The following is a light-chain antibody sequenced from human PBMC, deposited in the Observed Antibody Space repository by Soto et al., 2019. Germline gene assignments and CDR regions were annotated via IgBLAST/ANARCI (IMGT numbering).Light chain of an antibody. V-gene: IGLV1-40*01. CDR2: DNN. CDR1: SSNIGAGYD. CDR3: QSYDSGLSGYV. Sequence: QAVVTQPPSVSGAPGQRVTISCTGSSSNIGAGYDVHWYQQLPGTAPKLLIYDNNNRPSGVPDRFSGSKSGTSASLAITGLQAEDEADYYCQSYDSGLSGYVFGTGTKLTVL. J-gene: IGLJ1*01.